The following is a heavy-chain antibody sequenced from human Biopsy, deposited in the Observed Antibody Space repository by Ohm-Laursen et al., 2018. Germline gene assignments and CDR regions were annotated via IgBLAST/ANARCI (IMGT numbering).Heavy chain of an antibody. D-gene: IGHD4-23*01. CDR3: ARGSNDFGGLYFPR. CDR2: ISYTGYT. Sequence: SDTLSLTWTVSGASVTSGSYYWSWIRQPPGKGLEWIGHISYTGYTSYNASLKSRVTISVDTSRNHFSLRLSSLTAADTAVYYCARGSNDFGGLYFPRWGQGTLLTVSS. J-gene: IGHJ4*02. CDR1: GASVTSGSYY. V-gene: IGHV4-61*03.